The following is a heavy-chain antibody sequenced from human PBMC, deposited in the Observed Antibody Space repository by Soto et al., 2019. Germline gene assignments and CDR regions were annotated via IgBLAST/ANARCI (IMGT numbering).Heavy chain of an antibody. D-gene: IGHD2-8*01. CDR1: GFTFGDYA. CDR2: IRSKAYGGTT. CDR3: TRGDIVLMVYAPSFDY. J-gene: IGHJ4*02. Sequence: GGSLRLSCTASGFTFGDYAMSWFRQAPGKGLEWVGFIRSKAYGGTTEYAASVKGRFTISRDDSKSIAYLQMNSLKTEDTAVYYCTRGDIVLMVYAPSFDYWGQGTLVTVSS. V-gene: IGHV3-49*03.